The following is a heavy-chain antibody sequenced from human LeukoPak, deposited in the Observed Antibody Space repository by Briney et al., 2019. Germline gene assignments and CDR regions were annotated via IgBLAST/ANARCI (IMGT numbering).Heavy chain of an antibody. V-gene: IGHV4-59*01. Sequence: SETLSLACTVSSGSISSYYWSWIRQPPGKGLEWIGYIYYSGGTNYNPSLKSRVTISVDTSKNQFSLKLSSVTAADTAVYYCARGKTYYDISKDAFDIWGQGTMVTVSS. D-gene: IGHD3-22*01. J-gene: IGHJ3*02. CDR3: ARGKTYYDISKDAFDI. CDR2: IYYSGGT. CDR1: SGSISSYY.